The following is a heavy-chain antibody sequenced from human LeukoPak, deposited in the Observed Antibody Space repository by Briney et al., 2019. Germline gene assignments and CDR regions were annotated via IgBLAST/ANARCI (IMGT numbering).Heavy chain of an antibody. CDR1: GFTFSSYA. J-gene: IGHJ4*02. V-gene: IGHV3-23*01. Sequence: GGSLRLSCAASGFTFSSYAMSWVRQAPGKGLEWVSAISGSGGSAYYADSVKGRFTISRDNSKNTLYLQVNSLRAEDTAVYYCAKDRNYYDPSAYYDYWGQGTLVTVSS. CDR2: ISGSGGSA. D-gene: IGHD3-22*01. CDR3: AKDRNYYDPSAYYDY.